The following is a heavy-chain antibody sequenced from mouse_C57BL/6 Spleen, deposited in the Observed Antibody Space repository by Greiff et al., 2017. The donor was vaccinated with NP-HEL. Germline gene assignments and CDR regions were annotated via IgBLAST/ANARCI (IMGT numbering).Heavy chain of an antibody. CDR1: GFTFSSYA. CDR2: ISSGGDYI. D-gene: IGHD1-1*01. V-gene: IGHV5-9-1*02. J-gene: IGHJ1*03. CDR3: TRDGSSSWYFDV. Sequence: EVQLVESGEGLVKPGGSLKLSCAASGFTFSSYAMSWVRQTPEKRLEWVAYISSGGDYIYYADTVKGRFTISRDNARNTLYLQMSSLKSEDTAMYYCTRDGSSSWYFDVWGTGTTVTVSS.